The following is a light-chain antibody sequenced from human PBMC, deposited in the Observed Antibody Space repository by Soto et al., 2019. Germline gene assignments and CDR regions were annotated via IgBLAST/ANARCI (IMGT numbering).Light chain of an antibody. J-gene: IGKJ4*01. Sequence: DIQMTQSPSSLSASVGARVTITCRASQTISKFLTWYQQTPGKAPKLLIYAASGLQSGVPSRFSGSGSGTDFTLTISSLQPEDVAVYYCQHRSNWPPTLGGGTKVEIK. CDR1: QTISKF. CDR3: QHRSNWPPT. V-gene: IGKV1-39*01. CDR2: AAS.